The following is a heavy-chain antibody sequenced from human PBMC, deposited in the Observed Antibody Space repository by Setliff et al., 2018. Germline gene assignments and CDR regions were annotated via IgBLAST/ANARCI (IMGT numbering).Heavy chain of an antibody. D-gene: IGHD3-16*01. J-gene: IGHJ4*02. V-gene: IGHV3-33*08. CDR3: ARDGGEY. CDR2: IWYDGSNK. CDR1: GFIFSSYG. Sequence: PGGSLRLSCAASGFIFSSYGMHWVRQAPGKGLEWVSVIWYDGSNKYYADSVKGRFTISRDNSNNALYLQMNSLRAEDTAVYYCARDGGEYWGQGTLVTVSS.